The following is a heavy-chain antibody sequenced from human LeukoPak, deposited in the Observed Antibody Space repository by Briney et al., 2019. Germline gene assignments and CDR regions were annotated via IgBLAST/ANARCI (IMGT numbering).Heavy chain of an antibody. V-gene: IGHV4-34*01. CDR1: GGSFSGYY. J-gene: IGHJ4*02. CDR2: FNHSGST. Sequence: PSETLSLTCAVYGGSFSGYYWSWIRQPPGKGLEWIGEFNHSGSTNYNPSLKSRVTVSVDTSKNQFSLKLSSVTAADTAVYYCARGGITGYSGYDSLSFVYWGQGTLVTVSS. D-gene: IGHD5-12*01. CDR3: ARGGITGYSGYDSLSFVY.